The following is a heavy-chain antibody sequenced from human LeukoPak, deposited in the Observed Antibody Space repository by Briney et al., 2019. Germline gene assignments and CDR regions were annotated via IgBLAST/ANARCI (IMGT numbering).Heavy chain of an antibody. D-gene: IGHD2-2*01. CDR3: ATELGYCSSTSCKTADY. CDR1: GFTFSNYD. J-gene: IGHJ4*02. Sequence: GGSLRLSCAASGFTFSNYDMNWVRQAPGKGLEWVSYISSSSSTIYYADSVKGRFTISRDNAKNSLYLQMNSLRAEDTAVYYCATELGYCSSTSCKTADYWGQGTLVTVSS. CDR2: ISSSSSTI. V-gene: IGHV3-48*01.